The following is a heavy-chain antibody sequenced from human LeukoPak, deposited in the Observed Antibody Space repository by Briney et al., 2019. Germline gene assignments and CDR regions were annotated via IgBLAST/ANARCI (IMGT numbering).Heavy chain of an antibody. V-gene: IGHV4-59*01. J-gene: IGHJ4*02. Sequence: SETLSLTCTVSGGSISSYYWSWIRQPPGKGLEWIGYIYYSGSTNCNPSLKSRVTISVDTSKNQFSLKLSSVTAADTAVYYCARAARWLQSSFDYWGQGTLVTVSS. CDR3: ARAARWLQSSFDY. CDR1: GGSISSYY. D-gene: IGHD5-24*01. CDR2: IYYSGST.